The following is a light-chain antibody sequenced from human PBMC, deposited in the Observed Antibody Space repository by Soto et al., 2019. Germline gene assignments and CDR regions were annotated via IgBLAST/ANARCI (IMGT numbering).Light chain of an antibody. V-gene: IGLV2-8*01. CDR1: SSDVGRYNY. J-gene: IGLJ1*01. CDR2: EVT. CDR3: NSYVGSNNYV. Sequence: QSALTQPPSASGSPGQSVTISCIGTSSDVGRYNYASWYQHHPGKAPKLIIYEVTKRPSGVPDRFSGSKSGNTASLTVSGLQADDEADYYCNSYVGSNNYVFGTGTKVTVL.